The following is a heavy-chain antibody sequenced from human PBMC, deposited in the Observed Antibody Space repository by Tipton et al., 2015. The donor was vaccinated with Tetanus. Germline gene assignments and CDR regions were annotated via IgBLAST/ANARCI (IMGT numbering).Heavy chain of an antibody. Sequence: TLSLTCTVSGASISSGGYFWSWIRQHPGKGLEWIGYINYSGSTYFNPSLKSRVTISADMSENQFSLRLTSVTAADTAVYYCARDVGGHYYFDFWGRGSLVTVSS. J-gene: IGHJ4*02. V-gene: IGHV4-31*03. CDR1: GASISSGGYF. CDR2: INYSGST. CDR3: ARDVGGHYYFDF. D-gene: IGHD1-26*01.